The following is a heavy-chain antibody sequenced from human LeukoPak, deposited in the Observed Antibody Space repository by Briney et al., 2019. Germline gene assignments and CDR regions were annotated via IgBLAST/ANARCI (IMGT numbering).Heavy chain of an antibody. J-gene: IGHJ4*02. D-gene: IGHD6-19*01. CDR2: ISSSGSTI. CDR1: GFTFSDYY. V-gene: IGHV3-11*04. CDR3: ARSQWLVSLDFDY. Sequence: PGGSLRLSCAASGFTFSDYYMSWIRQAPGKGLEWVSYISSSGSTIYHADSVKGRFTISRDNAKNSLYLQMNSLRAEDTAVYYCARSQWLVSLDFDYWGQGTLVTVSS.